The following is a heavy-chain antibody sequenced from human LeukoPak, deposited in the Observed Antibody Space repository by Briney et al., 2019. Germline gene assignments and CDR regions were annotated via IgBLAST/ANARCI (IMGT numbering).Heavy chain of an antibody. CDR1: GFSFSNYS. CDR2: ISSSNSTI. J-gene: IGHJ1*01. Sequence: PGGSLRLSCADSGFSFSNYSMKRVRQAPGKGLEWLSYISSSNSTIYYADSVKGRFTISRDNAKNSLYLQMNSLRAEDTAVYYCARSPYSSRHLWGQRTLVTVSS. V-gene: IGHV3-48*04. D-gene: IGHD6-13*01. CDR3: ARSPYSSRHL.